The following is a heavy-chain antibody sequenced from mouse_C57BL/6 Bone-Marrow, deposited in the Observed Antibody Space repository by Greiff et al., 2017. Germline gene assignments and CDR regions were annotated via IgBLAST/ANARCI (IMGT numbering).Heavy chain of an antibody. Sequence: EVMLVESGGGLVKPGGSLKLSCAASGFTFSDYGMHWVRQAPEKGLEWVAYISSGSSTLYSADTVKGRSTISRDNAKNTLFLQMTSLMSEDTAMYYCAREAYYYGSSPFAYWGQGTLVTVSA. J-gene: IGHJ3*01. D-gene: IGHD1-1*01. CDR1: GFTFSDYG. CDR3: AREAYYYGSSPFAY. V-gene: IGHV5-17*01. CDR2: ISSGSSTL.